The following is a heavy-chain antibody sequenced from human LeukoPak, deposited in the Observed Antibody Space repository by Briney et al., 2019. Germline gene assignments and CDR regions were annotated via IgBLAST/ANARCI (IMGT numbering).Heavy chain of an antibody. CDR2: ISHSGDS. J-gene: IGHJ6*03. CDR1: GGSIRSSDW. Sequence: SETLSLTCAVSGGSIRSSDWWSWVRQPPGKGLEWIGEISHSGDSNYNPSLKSRVTISVDTSKNQFSLKLSSVTAADTAVYYCARDSRRTVTTSLGVYYYYYYMDVWGKGTTVTVSS. V-gene: IGHV4-4*02. CDR3: ARDSRRTVTTSLGVYYYYYYMDV. D-gene: IGHD4-11*01.